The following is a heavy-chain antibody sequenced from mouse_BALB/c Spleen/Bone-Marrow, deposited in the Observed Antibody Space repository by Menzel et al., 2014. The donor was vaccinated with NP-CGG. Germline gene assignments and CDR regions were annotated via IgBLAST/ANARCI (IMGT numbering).Heavy chain of an antibody. CDR1: GYTFPNYW. CDR2: IYPGNSDT. V-gene: IGHV1-5*01. J-gene: IGHJ2*01. Sequence: EVKLVESGTVLARPGAAVKMSCKAPGYTFPNYWMHWVKQRPGQGLEWIGTIYPGNSDTTYNQKFKGKAKLTAVTSTSTAYMELSSLTNEDSAVYYCTTLARSDFDYWGQGTTLTVSS. D-gene: IGHD3-1*01. CDR3: TTLARSDFDY.